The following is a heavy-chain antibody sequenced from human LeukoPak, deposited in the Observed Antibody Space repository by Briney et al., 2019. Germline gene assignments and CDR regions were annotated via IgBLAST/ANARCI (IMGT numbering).Heavy chain of an antibody. CDR1: GYTFTGYY. D-gene: IGHD1-14*01. V-gene: IGHV1-2*02. CDR3: ARSGGYFDY. CDR2: INPNSGGT. Sequence: ASVKVSCKASGYTFTGYYMHWVRQAPGQGLEWMGWINPNSGGTNYAQKFQGRVTMTRDTSTSTVYMELSSLRSEDTAVYYCARSGGYFDYWGQGTLVTVSS. J-gene: IGHJ4*02.